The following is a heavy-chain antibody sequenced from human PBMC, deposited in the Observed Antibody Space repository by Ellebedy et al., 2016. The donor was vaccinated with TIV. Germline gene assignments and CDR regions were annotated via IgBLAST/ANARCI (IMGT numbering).Heavy chain of an antibody. D-gene: IGHD3-10*01. J-gene: IGHJ6*02. CDR1: GFTFSRDD. Sequence: GESLKISXAASGFTFSRDDMSWVRQAPGKGLEWVSGICGSGGSTHYADSVKGRFTISRDNSKNTVYLQMKSLRAEDTAVYYCARDDYGSGSYYPRIYYYYGMDVWGQGTTVTVSS. V-gene: IGHV3-23*01. CDR2: ICGSGGST. CDR3: ARDDYGSGSYYPRIYYYYGMDV.